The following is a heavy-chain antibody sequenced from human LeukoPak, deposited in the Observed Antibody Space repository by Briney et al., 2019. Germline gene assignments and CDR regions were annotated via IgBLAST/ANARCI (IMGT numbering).Heavy chain of an antibody. CDR2: ISAYSGDA. Sequence: ASVKISCTTSGYTFTNHAISWVRQAPGHGLEWMGWISAYSGDAKLAQKFQGRVNMTADTSTSTAYLELTSLTSGDTAVYYCARRGGDCSGTSCFWDYYYYYYMDVWGKGTTVTVSS. CDR3: ARRGGDCSGTSCFWDYYYYYYMDV. D-gene: IGHD2-2*01. CDR1: GYTFTNHA. V-gene: IGHV1-18*01. J-gene: IGHJ6*03.